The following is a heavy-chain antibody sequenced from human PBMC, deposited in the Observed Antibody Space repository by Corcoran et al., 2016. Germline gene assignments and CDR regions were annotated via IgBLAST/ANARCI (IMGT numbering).Heavy chain of an antibody. J-gene: IGHJ4*02. CDR2: ISAYNGNT. V-gene: IGHV1-18*01. D-gene: IGHD2-15*01. CDR3: ARARVVAATLVGVGDY. CDR1: GYTFTSSG. Sequence: QVQLVQSGAEVKKPGASVKVSCKASGYTFTSSGISWVRQAPGQGLEWMGWISAYNGNTNYAQKLQGRVTMTTDTSTSTAYMELRSLRSADTPVYYGARARVVAATLVGVGDYWGQGTLVTVSS.